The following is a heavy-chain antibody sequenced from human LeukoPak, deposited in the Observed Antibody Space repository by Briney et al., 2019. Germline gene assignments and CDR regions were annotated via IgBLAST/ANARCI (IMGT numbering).Heavy chain of an antibody. Sequence: PSETLSLTCTVSGGSISSSSYYWGWIRPPPGKGLECIGNIYSSGTTYYNPSRKSRVTISIDPTKSQFSLRLSSVTAADTAVYYCVQNIPGTIEHWGQGTLVTVSS. D-gene: IGHD1-7*01. V-gene: IGHV4-39*01. J-gene: IGHJ1*01. CDR1: GGSISSSSYY. CDR2: IYSSGTT. CDR3: VQNIPGTIEH.